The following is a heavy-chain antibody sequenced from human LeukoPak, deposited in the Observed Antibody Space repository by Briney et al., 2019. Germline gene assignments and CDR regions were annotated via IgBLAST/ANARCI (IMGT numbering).Heavy chain of an antibody. J-gene: IGHJ4*02. D-gene: IGHD2-15*01. CDR2: ISGSGRTT. Sequence: PGGSLRLSCAASGFTFSSYAMNWVRQAPGKGLEWVSSISGSGRTTYYGDSVKGRFTISIDNSKNTVFLQMNSLSAEDSAVYYCAKDRRSIGWHDFDCWGQGTIVTVSS. V-gene: IGHV3-23*01. CDR3: AKDRRSIGWHDFDC. CDR1: GFTFSSYA.